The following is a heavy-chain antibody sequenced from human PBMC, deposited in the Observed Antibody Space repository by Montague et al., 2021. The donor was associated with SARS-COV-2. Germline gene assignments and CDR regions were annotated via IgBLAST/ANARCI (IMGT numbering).Heavy chain of an antibody. CDR3: ARQAQLVHRATDYYDMDV. CDR2: IYYSGST. J-gene: IGHJ6*02. D-gene: IGHD1/OR15-1a*01. CDR1: GGSISSSSYY. Sequence: SETLSLTCSVSGGSISSSSYYWGWIRQSPGKGLEWIGSIYYSGSTYYNPSLKSRVTTSVDTSKKQFSLKVTPVTAADTAVYYCARQAQLVHRATDYYDMDVWGQGTTVTVSS. V-gene: IGHV4-39*01.